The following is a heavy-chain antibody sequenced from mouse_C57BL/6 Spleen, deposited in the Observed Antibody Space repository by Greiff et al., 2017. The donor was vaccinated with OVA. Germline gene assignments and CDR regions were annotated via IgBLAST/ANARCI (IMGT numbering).Heavy chain of an antibody. CDR3: TRWAPYDCFDY. CDR1: GYSFTGYY. Sequence: VQLQQSGPELVKPGASVKISCKASGYSFTGYYMNWVKQSPEKSLEWIGEINPSTGGTTYNQKFKAKATLTVDKSSSTAYMQLKSLTSEDSAVYYCTRWAPYDCFDYWGQGTTLTVSS. CDR2: INPSTGGT. J-gene: IGHJ2*01. V-gene: IGHV1-42*01. D-gene: IGHD2-4*01.